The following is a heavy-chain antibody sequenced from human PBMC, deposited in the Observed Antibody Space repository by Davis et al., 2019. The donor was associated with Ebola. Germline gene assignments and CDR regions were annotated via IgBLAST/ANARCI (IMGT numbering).Heavy chain of an antibody. Sequence: MPSETLSLTCTAPGSSISSHSWTWIRQPPGKGLEWIRYVLYSGSTDHNPSLKSRVTISVGTSKNHFSLMLTSVTASDTALYYCARGDHTGIDSWGQGTLVTGSS. J-gene: IGHJ4*02. CDR1: GSSISSHS. CDR2: VLYSGST. CDR3: ARGDHTGIDS. V-gene: IGHV4-59*11. D-gene: IGHD1-14*01.